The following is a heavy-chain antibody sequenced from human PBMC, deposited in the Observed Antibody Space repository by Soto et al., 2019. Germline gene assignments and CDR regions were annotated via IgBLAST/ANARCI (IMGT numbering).Heavy chain of an antibody. CDR2: ISSSGSTI. CDR3: ASCFDATGYYYFTY. CDR1: GFTFSSYE. Sequence: PGGSLRLSCAASGFTFSSYEMNWVRQAPGKGLEWIAYISSSGSTIYYADSVKGRFTISRDNAKKSLYLQMNSLGAEDTAVYYCASCFDATGYYYFTYWGQGTPVTVS. J-gene: IGHJ4*02. V-gene: IGHV3-48*03. D-gene: IGHD3-9*01.